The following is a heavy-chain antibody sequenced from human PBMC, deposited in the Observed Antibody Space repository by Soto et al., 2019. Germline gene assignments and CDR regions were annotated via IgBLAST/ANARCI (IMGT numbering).Heavy chain of an antibody. V-gene: IGHV3-30-3*01. CDR2: ISYDGSNK. CDR3: ARDRGVPAAIVDYYYYGMDV. D-gene: IGHD2-2*02. J-gene: IGHJ6*02. CDR1: GFTFSSYA. Sequence: GGSLRLSCAASGFTFSSYAMHWVHQAPGKGLEWVAVISYDGSNKYYADSVKGRFTISRDNSKNTLYLQMNSLRAEDTAVYYCARDRGVPAAIVDYYYYGMDVWGQGTTVTVSS.